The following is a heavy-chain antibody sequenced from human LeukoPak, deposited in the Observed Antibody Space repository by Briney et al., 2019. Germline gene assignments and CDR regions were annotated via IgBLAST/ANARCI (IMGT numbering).Heavy chain of an antibody. J-gene: IGHJ4*02. Sequence: GGSLRLSCAASGFTFSSYAMSWVRQAPGKGLEWVSAISGSGGSTYYADSVKGRFTISRDNSKNTLYPQMNSLRAEDTAVYYCAPDGNWDRRGYYFDYWGQGTLVTVSS. CDR2: ISGSGGST. CDR1: GFTFSSYA. V-gene: IGHV3-23*01. D-gene: IGHD1-1*01. CDR3: APDGNWDRRGYYFDY.